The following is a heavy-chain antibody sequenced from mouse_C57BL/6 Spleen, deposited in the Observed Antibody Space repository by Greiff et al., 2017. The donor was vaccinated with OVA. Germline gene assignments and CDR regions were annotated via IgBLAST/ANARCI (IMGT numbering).Heavy chain of an antibody. V-gene: IGHV1-52*01. CDR3: ARSGLITTVVATKNYYAMDY. CDR2: IDPSDSET. D-gene: IGHD1-1*01. CDR1: GYTFTSYW. J-gene: IGHJ4*01. Sequence: QVQLQQPGAELVRPGSSVKLSCKASGYTFTSYWMHWVKQRPIQGLEWIGNIDPSDSETHYNQKFKDKATLTVDKSSSTAYMQLSSLTSEDSAVYYCARSGLITTVVATKNYYAMDYWGQGTSVTVSS.